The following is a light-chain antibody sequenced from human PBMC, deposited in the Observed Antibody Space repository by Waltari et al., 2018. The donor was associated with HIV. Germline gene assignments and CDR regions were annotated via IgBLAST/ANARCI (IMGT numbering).Light chain of an antibody. V-gene: IGLV2-8*01. Sequence: QSALTQPPSASGSPGPSVTVSCPGTSSDIGFFNYVPWYQQHPGKAPKLLIYDVNKRPSGVPDRFSASKSGATASLTVSGLLAEDEADYYCAAYAGNNIVIFGGGTKVTV. J-gene: IGLJ2*01. CDR2: DVN. CDR1: SSDIGFFNY. CDR3: AAYAGNNIVI.